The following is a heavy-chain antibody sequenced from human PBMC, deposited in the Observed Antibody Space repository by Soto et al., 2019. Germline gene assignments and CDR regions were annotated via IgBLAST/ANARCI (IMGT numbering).Heavy chain of an antibody. D-gene: IGHD6-6*01. Sequence: ASVKVSCKASGYTFTSYDINWVRQATGQGIEWMGWMNPNSGNTGYAKKFLGRVTMTRNTSISQAYMELSSLRSEDTAVYYCARGVGIAARRGYYYYYMDVWGKGTTVTVSS. CDR1: GYTFTSYD. CDR2: MNPNSGNT. CDR3: ARGVGIAARRGYYYYYMDV. J-gene: IGHJ6*03. V-gene: IGHV1-8*01.